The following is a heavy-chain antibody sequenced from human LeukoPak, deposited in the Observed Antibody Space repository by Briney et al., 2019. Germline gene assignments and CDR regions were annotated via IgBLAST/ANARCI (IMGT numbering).Heavy chain of an antibody. CDR2: IYYSGST. D-gene: IGHD2-21*02. V-gene: IGHV4-59*01. CDR3: ARTAYCGGDCYEYFQH. CDR1: GGSISSYY. Sequence: SETLSLTCTVSGGSISSYYWGWIRQPPGKGLEWIGYIYYSGSTNYNPSLKSRVTISVDTSKNQFSLKLSSVTAADTAVYYCARTAYCGGDCYEYFQHWGQGNLVTVSS. J-gene: IGHJ1*01.